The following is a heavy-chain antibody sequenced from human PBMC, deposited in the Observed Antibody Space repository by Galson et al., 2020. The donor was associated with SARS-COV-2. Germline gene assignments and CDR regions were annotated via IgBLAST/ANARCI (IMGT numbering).Heavy chain of an antibody. CDR1: GVYLSSGSYS. D-gene: IGHD5-18*01. J-gene: IGHJ5*02. CDR2: ISSSGAT. CDR3: ARDVVTGIQGPRGWFDP. V-gene: IGHV4-39*07. Sequence: SETLSLTCTASGVYLSSGSYSWDWIRQTPGKELEWIGGISSSGATHYNPSLDSRATILIDRSKNRISLTLTSVTAADTAIYFCARDVVTGIQGPRGWFDPWGQGTPVTVSS.